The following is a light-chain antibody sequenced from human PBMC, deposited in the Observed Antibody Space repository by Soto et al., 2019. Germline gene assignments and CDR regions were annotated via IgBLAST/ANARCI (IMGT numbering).Light chain of an antibody. V-gene: IGKV3-11*01. J-gene: IGKJ4*01. CDR1: QSLTNGY. CDR3: QQRSNWRLT. CDR2: GAS. Sequence: VLTQSPATLSLSPGQKATLSCRASQSLTNGYLAWYQQKPGQAPRLLIFGASNRATGIPARFSGSGSGTDFTLTISSLEPEDFAVYYCQQRSNWRLTFGGGTKVDIK.